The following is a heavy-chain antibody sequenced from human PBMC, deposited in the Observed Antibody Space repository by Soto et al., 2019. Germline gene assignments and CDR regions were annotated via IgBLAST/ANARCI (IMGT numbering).Heavy chain of an antibody. Sequence: SETLSLTCAVYGGSFSGYYWSWIRQPPGKGLEWIGEINHSGSTNYNPSLKSRVTISVDTSKNQFSLKLSSVTAADTAVYYCAILTGTTNYYYYGMDVWGQGTTVTVSS. D-gene: IGHD1-7*01. J-gene: IGHJ6*02. V-gene: IGHV4-34*01. CDR1: GGSFSGYY. CDR2: INHSGST. CDR3: AILTGTTNYYYYGMDV.